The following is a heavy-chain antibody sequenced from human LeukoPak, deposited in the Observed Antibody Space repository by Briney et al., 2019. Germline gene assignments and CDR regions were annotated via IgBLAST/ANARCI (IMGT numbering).Heavy chain of an antibody. J-gene: IGHJ6*02. D-gene: IGHD6-25*01. Sequence: KPGGSLRLSCAASGFTFSTYSMNWVRQAPGKGLEWVSSISSSSSYINYADSVKGRFTISRDNAKNSLYLQMNRLRAEDTAVYYCERDLSGTMDVWGQGTTVTVSS. CDR1: GFTFSTYS. CDR2: ISSSSSYI. V-gene: IGHV3-21*01. CDR3: ERDLSGTMDV.